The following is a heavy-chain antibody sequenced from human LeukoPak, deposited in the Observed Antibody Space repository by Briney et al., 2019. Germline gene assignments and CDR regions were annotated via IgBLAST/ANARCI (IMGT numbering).Heavy chain of an antibody. CDR3: ARGGEYISSSRSYFDY. Sequence: GGSLRLSCAASGFTFSSYAMSWVRQAPGKGLEWVSAISGSGGSTYYADSVKGRFTISRDKSKNTLYLQMNSLRAEDTAVYYCARGGEYISSSRSYFDYWGQGTLVTVSS. CDR1: GFTFSSYA. J-gene: IGHJ4*02. V-gene: IGHV3-23*01. D-gene: IGHD6-6*01. CDR2: ISGSGGST.